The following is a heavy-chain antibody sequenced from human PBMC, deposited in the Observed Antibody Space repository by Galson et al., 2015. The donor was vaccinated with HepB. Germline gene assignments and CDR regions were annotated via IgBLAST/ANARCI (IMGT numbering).Heavy chain of an antibody. D-gene: IGHD3-22*01. Sequence: SLRLSCAASGFTFSDYYMSWIRQAPGKGLEWVSYISSSSSYTNYADSVKGRFTISRDNAKNSLYLQMNSLRAEDTAVYYCARKDSSGYFVLFDYWGQGTLVTVSS. V-gene: IGHV3-11*06. CDR1: GFTFSDYY. CDR2: ISSSSSYT. J-gene: IGHJ4*02. CDR3: ARKDSSGYFVLFDY.